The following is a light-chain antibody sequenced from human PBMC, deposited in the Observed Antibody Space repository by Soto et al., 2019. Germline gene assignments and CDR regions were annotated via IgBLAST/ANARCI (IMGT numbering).Light chain of an antibody. CDR1: QTLVYSNGNIY. Sequence: DVMMTQSPLSLPVTLGQPASISCRSSQTLVYSNGNIYLNWFHQRPGQSPRRLIYMVSNRDSEVPDRFSASGSGTDFTLKISRVEAEDVGVYYCMQGTHWPWTFGQGTKVEIK. V-gene: IGKV2-30*01. J-gene: IGKJ1*01. CDR3: MQGTHWPWT. CDR2: MVS.